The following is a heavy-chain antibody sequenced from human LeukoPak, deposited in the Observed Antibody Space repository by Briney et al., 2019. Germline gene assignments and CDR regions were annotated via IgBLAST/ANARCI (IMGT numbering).Heavy chain of an antibody. J-gene: IGHJ4*02. CDR1: GFTFSSYA. Sequence: PGGSLRLSCAASGFTFSSYAMSWVRQAPGKGLKWVPAISGSGGSTYYADSVKGRFTISRDNSRDTLYLQMNSLRAEDTAVYYCAKGYYDYVWGSYYFDYWGQGTLVTVSS. CDR3: AKGYYDYVWGSYYFDY. D-gene: IGHD3-16*01. V-gene: IGHV3-23*01. CDR2: ISGSGGST.